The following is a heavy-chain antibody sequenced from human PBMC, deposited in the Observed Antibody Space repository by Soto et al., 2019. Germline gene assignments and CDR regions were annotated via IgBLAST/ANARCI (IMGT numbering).Heavy chain of an antibody. V-gene: IGHV3-48*01. CDR3: ARPHSARDPYYYYYYMDV. Sequence: VQLVESGGGLVQPGGSLRLSCAASGFTFSSYSMNWVRQAPGKGLEWVSYISSSSSTIYYADSVKGRFTISRDNAKNSLYLQMNSLRAEDTAVYYCARPHSARDPYYYYYYMDVWGKGTTVTVSS. D-gene: IGHD2-15*01. J-gene: IGHJ6*03. CDR1: GFTFSSYS. CDR2: ISSSSSTI.